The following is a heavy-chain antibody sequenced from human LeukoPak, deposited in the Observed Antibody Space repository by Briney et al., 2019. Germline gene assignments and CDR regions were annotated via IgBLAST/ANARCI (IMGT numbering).Heavy chain of an antibody. J-gene: IGHJ4*02. CDR2: IWYDGSNK. V-gene: IGHV3-33*01. D-gene: IGHD4-23*01. CDR3: ARDELSGYGGNSGKTFDY. CDR1: GFTFSSYG. Sequence: PGRSLRLSCAASGFTFSSYGMHWVRQAPCKGLERVAVIWYDGSNKYYADSVKGRFTISRDNSKNTLYLQMNSLRAEDTAVYYCARDELSGYGGNSGKTFDYWGQGTLVTVSS.